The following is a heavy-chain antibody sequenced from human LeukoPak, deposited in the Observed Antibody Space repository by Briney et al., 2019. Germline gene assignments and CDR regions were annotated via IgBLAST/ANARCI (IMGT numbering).Heavy chain of an antibody. D-gene: IGHD4-17*01. CDR3: AKGKVLTTVTTIG. V-gene: IGHV3-30*02. Sequence: GGSLRLSCAASGFTFSSYGMHWVRQAPGKGLEWVAFIRYDGSNKYYADSVKGRFTISRDNSKNTLYLQMNSLRAEDTAVYYCAKGKVLTTVTTIGWGQGTLVTVFS. CDR2: IRYDGSNK. CDR1: GFTFSSYG. J-gene: IGHJ4*02.